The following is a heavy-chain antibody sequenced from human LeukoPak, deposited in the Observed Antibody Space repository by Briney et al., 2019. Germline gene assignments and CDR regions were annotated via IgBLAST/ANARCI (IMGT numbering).Heavy chain of an antibody. Sequence: ASVKVSCKASGYTFTSYDINWVRQATGQGLEWMGWMNPNSGNTGYAQKFQGRVTMTRDTSTSTVYMELSSLRSEDTAVYYCARDAVRGEMATIPSDWGQGTLVTVSS. CDR1: GYTFTSYD. CDR3: ARDAVRGEMATIPSD. V-gene: IGHV1-8*02. J-gene: IGHJ4*02. D-gene: IGHD5-24*01. CDR2: MNPNSGNT.